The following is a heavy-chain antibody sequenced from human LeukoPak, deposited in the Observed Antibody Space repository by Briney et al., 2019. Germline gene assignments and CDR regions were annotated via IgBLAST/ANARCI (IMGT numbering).Heavy chain of an antibody. Sequence: SETLSLTCAVSGASISGSGYYLGWIRQPPGKGLEWIASIYHNGRTYYNASLKSRLSISVDTARNQFSLKLTSVTAADTAVYFCARDARNYGFWGQGRMVTVSS. CDR3: ARDARNYGF. CDR1: GASISGSGYY. V-gene: IGHV4-39*07. J-gene: IGHJ3*01. D-gene: IGHD1-7*01. CDR2: IYHNGRT.